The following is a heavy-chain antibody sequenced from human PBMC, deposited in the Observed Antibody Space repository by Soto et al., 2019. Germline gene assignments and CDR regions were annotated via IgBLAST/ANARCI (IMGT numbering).Heavy chain of an antibody. CDR2: ISSDGSNK. CDR1: GFTFSSYG. V-gene: IGHV3-30*18. CDR3: AKSWVRSYGSDYFDY. J-gene: IGHJ4*02. D-gene: IGHD3-10*01. Sequence: QVQLVESGGGVVQPGRSLRLSCAASGFTFSSYGMHWVHQAPGKGLEWVAVISSDGSNKYCADSVKGRFTISRDNSKNTLYLQMNSLRPEDTAVFYCAKSWVRSYGSDYFDYWGQGTLVTVSS.